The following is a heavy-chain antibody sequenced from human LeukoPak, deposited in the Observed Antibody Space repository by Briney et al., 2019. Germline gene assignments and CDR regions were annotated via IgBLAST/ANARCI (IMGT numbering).Heavy chain of an antibody. CDR3: ARPVRGRYYDSSGYPDH. Sequence: GGSLRLSCAASGFTFSSYWMSWVRQAPGKGLEWVANIKQDGSEKYHIDSTKCRFTFPTDNTKNSLYLQMNSLRVEDKAAYYCARPVRGRYYDSSGYPDHWGQGTLVTVSS. CDR2: IKQDGSEK. CDR1: GFTFSSYW. D-gene: IGHD3-22*01. J-gene: IGHJ5*02. V-gene: IGHV3-7*01.